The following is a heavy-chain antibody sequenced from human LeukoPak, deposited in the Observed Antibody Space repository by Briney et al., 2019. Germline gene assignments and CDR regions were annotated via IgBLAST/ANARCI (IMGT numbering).Heavy chain of an antibody. CDR1: GFTFNTYA. V-gene: IGHV3-74*01. Sequence: PGGSLRLSCAASGFTFNTYAMSWVRQAPWERLQWVSRINSDGSSTSYADSVKGRFTISRDNAKNTLYLQMNSLRAEDTAVYYCARAVDPWGQGTLVTVSS. CDR3: ARAVDP. J-gene: IGHJ5*02. CDR2: INSDGSST.